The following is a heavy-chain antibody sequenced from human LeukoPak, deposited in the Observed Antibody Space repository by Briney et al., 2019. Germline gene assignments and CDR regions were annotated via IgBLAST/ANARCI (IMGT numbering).Heavy chain of an antibody. V-gene: IGHV3-48*03. CDR2: ISGSSGSTI. J-gene: IGHJ4*02. CDR1: GFTFSSYE. CDR3: ARDPINDY. Sequence: GGSLRLSCAASGFTFSSYEMNWIRQAPGKGLEWVSYISGSSGSTIHYSDSVKGRFTISRDNAKNSLYLQINSLRAEDTAVYYCARDPINDYWGQGTLVTVSS.